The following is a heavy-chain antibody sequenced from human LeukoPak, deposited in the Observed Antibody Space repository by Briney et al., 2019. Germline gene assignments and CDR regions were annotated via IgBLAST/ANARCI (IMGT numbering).Heavy chain of an antibody. J-gene: IGHJ2*01. Sequence: GGSLRLSCAASGFTFSDYYMSWIRQAPGKGLEWVSYISSSGSTIYYADSVKGRFTISRDNAKNSLYLQMNSLRAEDTAVDYCARDRIKGLLWFGESLYWYFDLWGRGTLVTVSS. V-gene: IGHV3-11*01. CDR2: ISSSGSTI. D-gene: IGHD3-10*01. CDR3: ARDRIKGLLWFGESLYWYFDL. CDR1: GFTFSDYY.